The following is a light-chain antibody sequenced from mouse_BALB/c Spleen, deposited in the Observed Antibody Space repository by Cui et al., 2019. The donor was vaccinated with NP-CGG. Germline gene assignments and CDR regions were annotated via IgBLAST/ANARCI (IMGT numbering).Light chain of an antibody. J-gene: IGLJ1*01. CDR3: ALWYSNHWV. V-gene: IGLV1*01. CDR1: TGTVTTSNY. Sequence: QAVVTHASALTTSPGETVPLTCRSSTGTVTTSNYANWVQEKPDHLFTGLIGGTNNRAPGVPARFSGSLIGDKAALTITGAQTADEAIYFCALWYSNHWVFGGGTKLTVL. CDR2: GTN.